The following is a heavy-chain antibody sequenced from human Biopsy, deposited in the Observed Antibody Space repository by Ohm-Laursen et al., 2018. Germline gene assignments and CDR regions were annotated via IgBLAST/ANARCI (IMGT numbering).Heavy chain of an antibody. Sequence: ATVKISCKVSGYTFTTYYMHWVRQAPGQGLEWMGIINPGGNSTAYTQNFQGRVTMTWDTSTTTVYMELSSLRSEDTAVYYCVLASFDYWGQGTLVTVSS. V-gene: IGHV1-46*01. CDR1: GYTFTTYY. CDR2: INPGGNST. J-gene: IGHJ4*02. CDR3: VLASFDY.